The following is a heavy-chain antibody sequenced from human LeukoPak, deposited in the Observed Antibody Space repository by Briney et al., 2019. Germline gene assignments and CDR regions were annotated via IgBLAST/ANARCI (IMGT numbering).Heavy chain of an antibody. Sequence: SETLSLTCAVYGGSFSSYYWSWIRQPPGKGLEWIGEINHSGSTNYNPSLKSRVTISVDTSKNQFSLKLSSVTAADTAVYYCPIAGVIVPGAIQLFGPWGQGTLVTVSS. V-gene: IGHV4-34*01. CDR3: PIAGVIVPGAIQLFGP. CDR1: GGSFSSYY. J-gene: IGHJ5*02. D-gene: IGHD2-2*01. CDR2: INHSGST.